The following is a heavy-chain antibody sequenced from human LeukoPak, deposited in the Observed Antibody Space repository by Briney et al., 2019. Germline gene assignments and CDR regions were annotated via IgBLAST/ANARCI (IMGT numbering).Heavy chain of an antibody. Sequence: SETLSLTCAVFGGSFSGHYWSWIRQPPGKGLEWIGEINHSGSINYNSSLKSRVTISVDTSKNQFSLKLSSVTAADTAVYYCAAHPSSAYWGRGTLVTVSS. V-gene: IGHV4-34*01. J-gene: IGHJ4*02. CDR2: INHSGSI. CDR3: AAHPSSAY. CDR1: GGSFSGHY. D-gene: IGHD6-6*01.